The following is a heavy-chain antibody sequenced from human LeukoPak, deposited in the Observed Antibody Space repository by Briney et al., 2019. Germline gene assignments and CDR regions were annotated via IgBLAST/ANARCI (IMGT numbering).Heavy chain of an antibody. V-gene: IGHV1-8*01. Sequence: ASVKVSCKASGYTFTSYDINWVRQATGQGLERMGWMNPNSGNTGYAQKFQGRVTMTRNTSISTAYMELSSLRSEDTAVYYCATSRESGGWFDPWGQGTLVTVSS. CDR2: MNPNSGNT. D-gene: IGHD3-10*01. CDR3: ATSRESGGWFDP. J-gene: IGHJ5*02. CDR1: GYTFTSYD.